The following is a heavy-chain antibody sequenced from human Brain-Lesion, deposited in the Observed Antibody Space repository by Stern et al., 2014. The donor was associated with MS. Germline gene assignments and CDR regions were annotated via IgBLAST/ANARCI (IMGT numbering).Heavy chain of an antibody. V-gene: IGHV1-2*02. D-gene: IGHD3-3*01. CDR1: GYIFTGYY. J-gene: IGHJ6*02. CDR2: INPNTGGT. Sequence: VQLVESGAEVKKPGASVKVSCKTSGYIFTGYYIHWVRQAPGQGLEWMAWINPNTGGTKYAQKFQGRVTMSRDTSISTAYVELSSLTSDDTAVYYCARDQRGITIFGVGTDYYYLGMDVWGQGTTVTVSS. CDR3: ARDQRGITIFGVGTDYYYLGMDV.